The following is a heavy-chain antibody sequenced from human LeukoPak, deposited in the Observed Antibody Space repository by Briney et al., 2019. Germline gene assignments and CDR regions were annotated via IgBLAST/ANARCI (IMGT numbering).Heavy chain of an antibody. CDR3: AREGNCSGGTCYMNAFDM. Sequence: GGSLRLSCAASGFTFDDYAMHWVRQAPGKGLEWVSGISWNSGSIGYADSVKGRFTISRDNAKNTLYLQMNSLTVEDTATYYCAREGNCSGGTCYMNAFDMWGPGTMVIVSS. D-gene: IGHD2-15*01. CDR2: ISWNSGSI. J-gene: IGHJ3*02. CDR1: GFTFDDYA. V-gene: IGHV3-9*01.